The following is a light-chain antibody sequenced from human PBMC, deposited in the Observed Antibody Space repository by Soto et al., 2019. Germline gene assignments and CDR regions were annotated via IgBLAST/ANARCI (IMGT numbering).Light chain of an antibody. J-gene: IGKJ1*01. CDR1: QIVSTTY. CDR2: AAS. V-gene: IGKV3-20*01. Sequence: EIVLTPSPGTLPLSPGERATLSCRASQIVSTTYLAWYQHKPGQAPRLLIYAASTRATGIPDRFSGSGSGTDFTLTISRLEAEDFAVYYCQQYDTSARTFGQGTKVEIK. CDR3: QQYDTSART.